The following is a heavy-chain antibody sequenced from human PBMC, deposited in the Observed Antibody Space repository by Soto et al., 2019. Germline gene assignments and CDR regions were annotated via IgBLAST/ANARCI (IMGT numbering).Heavy chain of an antibody. V-gene: IGHV1-69*04. CDR2: IIPILGIA. Sequence: GASVKVSCKASGGTFSSYTISWVRQAPGQGLEWMGRIIPILGIANYAQKFQGRVTITADKSTSTAYMELSSLRSEDTAVYYCAREPTLGYSGYAAGVDYWGQGTLVTVSS. J-gene: IGHJ4*02. CDR1: GGTFSSYT. D-gene: IGHD5-12*01. CDR3: AREPTLGYSGYAAGVDY.